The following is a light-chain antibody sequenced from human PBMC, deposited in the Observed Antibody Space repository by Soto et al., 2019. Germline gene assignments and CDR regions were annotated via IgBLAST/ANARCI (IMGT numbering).Light chain of an antibody. V-gene: IGLV2-23*01. CDR1: SRDVGSYNL. J-gene: IGLJ1*01. Sequence: QSALRQPASVSGSPGQSITISCTGTSRDVGSYNLVSWYQQHPGNAPKLIIYEGTKRPSGVSYRFSGSKSGNTASLTISGLQEEDEGDYHCCSFAGSSTYVFGTGTKVTVL. CDR2: EGT. CDR3: CSFAGSSTYV.